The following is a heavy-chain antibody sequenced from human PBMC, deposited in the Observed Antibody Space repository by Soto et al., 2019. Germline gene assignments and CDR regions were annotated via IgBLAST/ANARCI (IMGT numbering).Heavy chain of an antibody. Sequence: GGSLRLSCAASGLTLSHAWMSWVRQAPGKGLEWVGRIETKTYGGTTGYAAPVKGRFIISRDDSKNTLYLQMNSLKTEDTAVYFCTTDECSAGSCPPDQWGQGTLVTVSS. D-gene: IGHD2-15*01. CDR3: TTDECSAGSCPPDQ. CDR2: IETKTYGGTT. CDR1: GLTLSHAW. V-gene: IGHV3-15*04. J-gene: IGHJ5*02.